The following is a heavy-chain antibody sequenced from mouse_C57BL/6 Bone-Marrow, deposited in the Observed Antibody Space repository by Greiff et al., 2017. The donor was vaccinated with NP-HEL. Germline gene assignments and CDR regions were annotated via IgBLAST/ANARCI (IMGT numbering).Heavy chain of an antibody. J-gene: IGHJ3*01. V-gene: IGHV6-6*01. Sequence: EVKVEESGGGLVQPGGSMKLSCAASGFTFSDAWMDWVRQSPEKGLEWVAEIRNKANNHATYYAESVKGRFTISRDESKSSVYLQMNSLRAEDTGIDYCTWQGNYPFAYWGQGTLVTVSA. CDR1: GFTFSDAW. CDR2: IRNKANNHAT. D-gene: IGHD2-1*01. CDR3: TWQGNYPFAY.